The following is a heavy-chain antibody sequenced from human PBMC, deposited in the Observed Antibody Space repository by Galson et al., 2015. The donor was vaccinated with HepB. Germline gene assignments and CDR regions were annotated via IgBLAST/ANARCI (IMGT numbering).Heavy chain of an antibody. CDR2: ISGSSDNT. CDR3: VKGGEPYDDFWIGYYSDVLHYYYGPDV. Sequence: SLRLSCAASGFTFSSYAMTWVRQAPGKGLEWVSDISGSSDNTHYADSVKGRFTISRDNSKNTLYLHMNSLRAEDTAVYYCVKGGEPYDDFWIGYYSDVLHYYYGPDVWGQGTTVTVSS. J-gene: IGHJ6*02. CDR1: GFTFSSYA. D-gene: IGHD3-3*01. V-gene: IGHV3-23*01.